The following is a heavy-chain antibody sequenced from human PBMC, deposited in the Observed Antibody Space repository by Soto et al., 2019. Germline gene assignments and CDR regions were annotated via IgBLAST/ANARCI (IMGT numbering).Heavy chain of an antibody. CDR2: IHYRGST. CDR1: GGSITGAYY. CDR3: ARVRDSFGLDV. J-gene: IGHJ6*02. V-gene: IGHV4-31*03. Sequence: SETLSLTCNVYGGSITGAYYWNCIRQHPGKGLQWMSSIHYRGSTYYNPSLKSRITISLDRSNNQFSLNLSSVTAADTAVYYCARVRDSFGLDVWGQGTTVTV. D-gene: IGHD2-15*01.